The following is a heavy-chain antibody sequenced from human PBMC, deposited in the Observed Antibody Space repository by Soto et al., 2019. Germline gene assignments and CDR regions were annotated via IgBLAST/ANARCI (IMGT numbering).Heavy chain of an antibody. D-gene: IGHD6-6*01. CDR2: IWYDGSNK. J-gene: IGHJ6*02. CDR1: GFTFSSYG. Sequence: PGGSLRLSCAASGFTFSSYGMHWVRQAPGKGLEWVAVIWYDGSNKYYADSVKGRFTISRDNSKNTLYLQMNSLRAEDTAVYYCARDRKLEAARPRYYYGMDVWGQGTTVTVCS. V-gene: IGHV3-33*01. CDR3: ARDRKLEAARPRYYYGMDV.